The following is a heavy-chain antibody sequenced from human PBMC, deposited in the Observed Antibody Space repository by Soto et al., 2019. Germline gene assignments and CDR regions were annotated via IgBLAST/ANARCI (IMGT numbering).Heavy chain of an antibody. V-gene: IGHV3-30-3*01. CDR3: ARDLEGARTFDY. Sequence: GGSLRLSCAASGFTFSSYAKHWVRQAPGKGLEWVAVISYDGSNKYYADSVKGRFTISRDNSKNTLYLQMNSLRAEDTAVYYCARDLEGARTFDYWGQGTMVTVYS. CDR2: ISYDGSNK. J-gene: IGHJ4*02. D-gene: IGHD1-26*01. CDR1: GFTFSSYA.